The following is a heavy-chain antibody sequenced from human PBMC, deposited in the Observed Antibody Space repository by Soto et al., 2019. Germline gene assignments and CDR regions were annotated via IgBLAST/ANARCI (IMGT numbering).Heavy chain of an antibody. D-gene: IGHD6-13*01. V-gene: IGHV3-21*01. CDR2: ISSSSSYI. CDR1: GFTFSSYS. Sequence: LRLSCAASGFTFSSYSMNWVRQAPGKGLEWVSSISSSSSYIYYADSVKGRFTISRDNAKNSLYLQMNSLRAEDTAVYYCARDRLQQLVRYMCYWGQGTLVTVSS. J-gene: IGHJ4*02. CDR3: ARDRLQQLVRYMCY.